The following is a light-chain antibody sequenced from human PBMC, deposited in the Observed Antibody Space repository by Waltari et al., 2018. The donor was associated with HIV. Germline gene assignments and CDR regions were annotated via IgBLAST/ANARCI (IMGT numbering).Light chain of an antibody. CDR1: QSINGD. Sequence: DIEMTQAPYSISASLGDRVIITCRASQSINGDLAWYQVKPGQAPRLLIFGTFRLESGVPSRFSGSGSDTNFTLTIRRLQFEDFASYFCQQANNFPHTFGQGTTLELK. CDR2: GTF. J-gene: IGKJ2*01. V-gene: IGKV1-12*01. CDR3: QQANNFPHT.